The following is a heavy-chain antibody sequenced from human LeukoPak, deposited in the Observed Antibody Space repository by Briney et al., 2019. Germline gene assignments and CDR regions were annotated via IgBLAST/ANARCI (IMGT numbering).Heavy chain of an antibody. J-gene: IGHJ4*02. CDR2: IYYSGST. Sequence: PSETLSLTCGVSGGSISSSSYYWGWIRQPPGKGLEWVGTIYYSGSTYYNPSLKSRVTISVDTSKNQFSLKLSSVTAADTAVYYCARTAEYYYDSSGYFDYWGQGTLVTVSS. CDR3: ARTAEYYYDSSGYFDY. V-gene: IGHV4-39*07. D-gene: IGHD3-22*01. CDR1: GGSISSSSYY.